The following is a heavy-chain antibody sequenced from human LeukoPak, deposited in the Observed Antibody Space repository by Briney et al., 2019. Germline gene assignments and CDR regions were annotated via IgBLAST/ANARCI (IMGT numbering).Heavy chain of an antibody. D-gene: IGHD3-10*01. CDR2: IWYDGSNK. CDR1: GFTFSSYG. V-gene: IGHV3-33*01. Sequence: GRSLRLSCAASGFTFSSYGMHWVRQAPGQGLEWVAVIWYDGSNKYYADSVKGRFTISRDNSKNTLYLQMNSLRAEDTAVYYCARDRGLGNFDYWGQGTLVTVSS. CDR3: ARDRGLGNFDY. J-gene: IGHJ4*02.